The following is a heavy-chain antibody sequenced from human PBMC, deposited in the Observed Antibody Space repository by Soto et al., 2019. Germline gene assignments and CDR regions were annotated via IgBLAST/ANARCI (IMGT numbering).Heavy chain of an antibody. CDR2: INAGNWNT. J-gene: IGHJ4*02. CDR3: XXXXGSFDY. V-gene: IGHV1-3*01. Sequence: QVQLVQSGAEVKKPGASVKVSCKASGYTFSNFTMXXXXXXXGKRLEWMGWINAGNWNTKYSQKFQGRVTITRDTXXXXXXXXXXXXXXXXXXXXXXXXXXGSFDYWGQGTLVTVSS. CDR1: GYTFSNFT.